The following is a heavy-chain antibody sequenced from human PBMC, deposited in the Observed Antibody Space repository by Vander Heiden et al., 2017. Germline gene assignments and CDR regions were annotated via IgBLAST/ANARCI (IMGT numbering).Heavy chain of an antibody. Sequence: EVQLVEPGGGLVQPGWSLRLSCAASGFTLRSYTMHWVPQAPGKGLEWVSYMGTSSSNIYYADSVKGRFTISRDNAKNSLYLQMNSLRAEDTAVYYCARRVVGAPRAFDIWGQGTMVTVSS. D-gene: IGHD1-26*01. CDR3: ARRVVGAPRAFDI. CDR2: MGTSSSNI. J-gene: IGHJ3*02. V-gene: IGHV3-48*01. CDR1: GFTLRSYT.